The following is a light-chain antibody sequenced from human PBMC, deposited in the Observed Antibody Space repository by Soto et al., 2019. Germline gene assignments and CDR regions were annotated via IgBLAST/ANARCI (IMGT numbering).Light chain of an antibody. CDR1: QNIGNK. CDR3: QEYNSWHPIT. CDR2: GAS. V-gene: IGKV3-15*01. J-gene: IGKJ4*01. Sequence: IVMTQSPGTLSVSPGERATLSCRASQNIGNKVGWYQQKPGQAPRLLIYGASTRSTGIPVRFSGSGSGTEFTLTITSLQSEDSAVYYCQEYNSWHPITFGGGTKVEIK.